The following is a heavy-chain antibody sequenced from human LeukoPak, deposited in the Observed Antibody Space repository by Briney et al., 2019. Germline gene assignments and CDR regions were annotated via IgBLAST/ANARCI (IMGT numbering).Heavy chain of an antibody. J-gene: IGHJ6*03. CDR2: IYSGGST. Sequence: GGSLRLSCAASGFTVSSNYMSWVRQAPGKGLEWVSVIYSGGSTYYADSVKGRFTISRDNAKNSLYLQMNSLRAEDTAVYYCAREQSNSYYYMDVWGKGTTVTVSS. D-gene: IGHD2/OR15-2a*01. CDR3: AREQSNSYYYMDV. CDR1: GFTVSSNY. V-gene: IGHV3-66*01.